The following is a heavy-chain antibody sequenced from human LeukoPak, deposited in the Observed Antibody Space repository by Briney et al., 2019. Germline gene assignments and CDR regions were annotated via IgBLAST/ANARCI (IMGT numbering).Heavy chain of an antibody. V-gene: IGHV4-4*07. CDR3: ARLSADSSSSRGFDY. CDR1: GASITSYY. D-gene: IGHD2-2*01. J-gene: IGHJ4*02. Sequence: SETLSLTCTVSGASITSYYWTWIRQPAGKGLEWLGQIYTSGSTNYSPSLKSRVTMSVDTSKNQFSLKLSSVTAADTAVYYCARLSADSSSSRGFDYWGQGTLVTVSS. CDR2: IYTSGST.